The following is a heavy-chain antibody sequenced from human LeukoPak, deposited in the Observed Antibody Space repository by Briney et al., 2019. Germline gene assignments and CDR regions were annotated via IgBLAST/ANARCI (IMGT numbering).Heavy chain of an antibody. Sequence: PSETLSLTCTVSGGSISSGGYYWSWIRQHPGKGLEWIGYIYYSGSTYYNPSLKSRVTISVDTSRNQFSLKLSSVTAADTAVYYCARAVGTEAVPPSYAFDIWGQGTMVTVSS. CDR3: ARAVGTEAVPPSYAFDI. CDR1: GGSISSGGYY. V-gene: IGHV4-31*03. J-gene: IGHJ3*02. D-gene: IGHD2-8*02. CDR2: IYYSGST.